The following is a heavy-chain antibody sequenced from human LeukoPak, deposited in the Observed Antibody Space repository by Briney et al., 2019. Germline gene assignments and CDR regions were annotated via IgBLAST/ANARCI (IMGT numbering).Heavy chain of an antibody. J-gene: IGHJ5*02. CDR2: IIPIFGTA. Sequence: SVKVSCKASGGTFSSYAISWVRQAPGQGLEWMGGIIPIFGTANYAQKFQGRVTITADESTSTAYMERSSLRSEDTAVYYCARERGYCSSTSCYEVDWFDPWGQGTLVTVS. CDR3: ARERGYCSSTSCYEVDWFDP. CDR1: GGTFSSYA. D-gene: IGHD2-2*01. V-gene: IGHV1-69*13.